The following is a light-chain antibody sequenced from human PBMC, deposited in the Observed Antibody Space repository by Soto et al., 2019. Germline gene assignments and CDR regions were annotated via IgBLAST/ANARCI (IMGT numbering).Light chain of an antibody. J-gene: IGLJ1*01. V-gene: IGLV2-8*01. CDR2: DVN. CDR1: SSDVGAYIF. CDR3: DSFAGGTYF. Sequence: QSALTQPASASGSPGQSVTISCTGTSSDVGAYIFVSWYQQHPGKAPKLMVYDVNRRPPGVPDRFFGSKSGNTASLTVSGLQAEDEADYYCDSFAGGTYFFGTGTKVTVL.